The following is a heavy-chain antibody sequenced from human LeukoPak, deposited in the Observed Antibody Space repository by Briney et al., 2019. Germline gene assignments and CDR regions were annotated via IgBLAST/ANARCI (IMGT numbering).Heavy chain of an antibody. CDR3: AKGPESIF. V-gene: IGHV3-30*18. CDR2: ISYDGSNK. Sequence: GGSLRLSCAASGFTFSSYGMHWVRQAPGKGLEWVAVISYDGSNKYYADSVKGRFTISRDNSKNTLYLQMNSLRAEDTAVYYCAKGPESIFWGQGTMVTVSS. CDR1: GFTFSSYG. D-gene: IGHD6-6*01. J-gene: IGHJ3*01.